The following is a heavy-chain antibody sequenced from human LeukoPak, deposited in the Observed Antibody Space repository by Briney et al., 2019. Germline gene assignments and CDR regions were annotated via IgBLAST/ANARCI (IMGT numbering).Heavy chain of an antibody. Sequence: SSETLSLTCTVSGGSISGGVYYWSWIRQHPGKGLEWIGYIYHSGISYYNPSLKSRLSISLHTSKNQFSLRLSSVTAADTAVYFCARGPVSDCSNYWGQGTLVTVSS. CDR2: IYHSGIS. CDR3: ARGPVSDCSNY. J-gene: IGHJ4*02. CDR1: GGSISGGVYY. V-gene: IGHV4-31*03. D-gene: IGHD4-11*01.